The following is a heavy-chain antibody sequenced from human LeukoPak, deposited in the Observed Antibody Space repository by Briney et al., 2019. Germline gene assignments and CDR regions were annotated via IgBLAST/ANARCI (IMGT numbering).Heavy chain of an antibody. Sequence: GGSLRLSCAASGFTFSNYWMTWVRQAPGKGLEWVANIRQDGSEKYYVDSVKGRFTISRDNAKNSLYLQMNSLRAEDTAVYYCASGPYYYYYMDVWGKGTTVTVSS. J-gene: IGHJ6*03. V-gene: IGHV3-7*01. CDR3: ASGPYYYYYMDV. CDR2: IRQDGSEK. CDR1: GFTFSNYW.